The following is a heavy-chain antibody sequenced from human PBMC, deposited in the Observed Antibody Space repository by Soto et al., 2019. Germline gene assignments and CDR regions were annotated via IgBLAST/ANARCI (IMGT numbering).Heavy chain of an antibody. CDR3: ASALYYYESSGYYFPVPQCYYYGMDV. CDR1: GGSFSGYY. V-gene: IGHV4-34*01. J-gene: IGHJ6*02. Sequence: QVQLQQWGAGLLKPSETLSLTCAVYGGSFSGYYWSWIRQPPGKGLGWIGEINHSGSTNYNPSLTKRVTKSVDTPKLQFFLELSSVTAAETAVYYCASALYYYESSGYYFPVPQCYYYGMDVWGQGTTVTVSS. D-gene: IGHD3-22*01. CDR2: INHSGST.